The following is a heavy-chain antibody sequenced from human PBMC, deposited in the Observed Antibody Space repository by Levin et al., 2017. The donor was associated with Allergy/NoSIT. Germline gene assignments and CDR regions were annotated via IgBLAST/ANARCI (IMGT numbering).Heavy chain of an antibody. CDR1: GNIFSDSA. J-gene: IGHJ4*02. Sequence: ASVKVSCKASGNIFSDSAINWVRQAPGQELEWLGWIHTDSGNPTYAQGLGGRFAFSLDTSVSTAYLEITRLKSEDTAVYYCARGTIPPVDWGQGTLVSVSS. V-gene: IGHV7-4-1*02. D-gene: IGHD2-21*01. CDR3: ARGTIPPVD. CDR2: IHTDSGNP.